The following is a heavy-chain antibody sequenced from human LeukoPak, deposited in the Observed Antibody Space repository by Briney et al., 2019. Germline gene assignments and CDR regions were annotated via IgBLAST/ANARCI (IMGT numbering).Heavy chain of an antibody. J-gene: IGHJ5*02. CDR2: INHSGST. V-gene: IGHV4-34*01. Sequence: PSETLSLTCAVYGGSFSGYYWSWIRQPPGKGLEWIGEINHSGSTNYNPSLKSRVTISVDTSKNQFSLELSSVTAADTAVYYCARTPYSNYAWFDPWGQGTLVTVSS. CDR1: GGSFSGYY. D-gene: IGHD4-11*01. CDR3: ARTPYSNYAWFDP.